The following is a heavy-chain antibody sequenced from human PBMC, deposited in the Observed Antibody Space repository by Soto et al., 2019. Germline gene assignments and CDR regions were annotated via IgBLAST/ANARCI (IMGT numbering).Heavy chain of an antibody. J-gene: IGHJ4*02. Sequence: PGGALRLSCAASGFTFSTYAMSWVRQAPGKGLEWVSAISGGGGGGGVYADSVKGRFTISRDNSKSTLYLQMNSLTVEDTAVYYCANLGYCTSFSCYGQYWGKGILVTVSS. CDR3: ANLGYCTSFSCYGQY. CDR1: GFTFSTYA. CDR2: ISGGGGGGG. D-gene: IGHD2-2*01. V-gene: IGHV3-23*01.